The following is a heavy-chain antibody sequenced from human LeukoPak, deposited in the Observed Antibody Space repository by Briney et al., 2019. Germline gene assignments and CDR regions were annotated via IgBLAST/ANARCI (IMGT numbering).Heavy chain of an antibody. CDR3: ASRKLGNDY. Sequence: KPSETLSLTCTISGGSVSDYYWSWIRQSPGKGLEWIGYIYYTGSTSYNPSLKSRVTISADTSKNEFSLKLNSVTAAGTAVYYCASRKLGNDYWGQGTLVTVSS. J-gene: IGHJ4*02. CDR1: GGSVSDYY. V-gene: IGHV4-59*02. CDR2: IYYTGST. D-gene: IGHD7-27*01.